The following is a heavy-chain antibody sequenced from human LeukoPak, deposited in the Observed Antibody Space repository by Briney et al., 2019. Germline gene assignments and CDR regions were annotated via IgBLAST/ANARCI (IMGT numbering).Heavy chain of an antibody. CDR2: ISDSGGST. CDR1: GFTFSSYG. V-gene: IGHV3-23*01. Sequence: GTLRLSCAASGFTFSSYGMSWVRQAPGKGLEWVSAISDSGGSTYYADSVKGRFTISRDNSKNTLYLQMNSLRAEDTAVYYCARTFYGSGTYYYLYYYMDVWGKGTTVTVSS. J-gene: IGHJ6*03. D-gene: IGHD3-10*01. CDR3: ARTFYGSGTYYYLYYYMDV.